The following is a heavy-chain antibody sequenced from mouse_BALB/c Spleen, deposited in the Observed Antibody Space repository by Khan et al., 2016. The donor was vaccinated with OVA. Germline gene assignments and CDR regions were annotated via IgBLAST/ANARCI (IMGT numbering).Heavy chain of an antibody. Sequence: EVQLVESGPGLVKPSQSLSLTCTVTGYSITSDYAWNWIRQFPGNKLEWMGYISSTGGTSYNPSLKSRISVTRDTSKNQFFLQLKSVTTEDTASYYCAKSLYYGFEYALDCWSRGTSIPVSS. J-gene: IGHJ4*01. V-gene: IGHV3-2*02. CDR3: AKSLYYGFEYALDC. D-gene: IGHD2-1*01. CDR1: GYSITSDYA. CDR2: ISSTGGT.